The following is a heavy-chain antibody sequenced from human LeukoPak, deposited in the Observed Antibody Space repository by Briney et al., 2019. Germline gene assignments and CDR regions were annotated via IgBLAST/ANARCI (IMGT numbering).Heavy chain of an antibody. J-gene: IGHJ4*02. CDR1: GGSINSYY. Sequence: KPSETLSLTCTVSGGSINSYYWSWIRQTPGKGLAWIASIDYTGTTYYNPSFKSRVSISMDTSKNQFSLKLSSVTAADTAVYYCARVDYYDSSGYYSLTGGFDYWGQGTLVTVSS. CDR3: ARVDYYDSSGYYSLTGGFDY. V-gene: IGHV4-59*01. D-gene: IGHD3-22*01. CDR2: IDYTGTT.